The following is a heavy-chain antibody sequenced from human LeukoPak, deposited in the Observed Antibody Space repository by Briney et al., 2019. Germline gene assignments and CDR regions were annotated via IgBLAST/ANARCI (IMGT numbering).Heavy chain of an antibody. D-gene: IGHD2-21*02. CDR3: TTSLAGAVTAVYPFDN. Sequence: GGSLRLSCVASGFTFSNAWLNWVRQAPGKGLEWVCRIKSKTDGGTTDYAAPVKGRITISRDDSTNTLHLQRNSLKTEDTAVYYCTTSLAGAVTAVYPFDNWGQGTLVTVSS. CDR1: GFTFSNAW. CDR2: IKSKTDGGTT. V-gene: IGHV3-15*01. J-gene: IGHJ4*02.